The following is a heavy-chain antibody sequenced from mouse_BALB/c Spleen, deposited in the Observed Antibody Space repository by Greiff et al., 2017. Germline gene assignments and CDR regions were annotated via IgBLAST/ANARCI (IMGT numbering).Heavy chain of an antibody. Sequence: LQQPGSELVRPGASVKLSCKASGYTFTSYWMHWVKQRPGQGLEWIGNIYPGSGSTNYDEKFKSKATLTVDTSSSTAYMQLSSLTSEDSAVYYCTGLYAMDYWGQGTSVTVSS. CDR3: TGLYAMDY. V-gene: IGHV1S22*01. J-gene: IGHJ4*01. CDR1: GYTFTSYW. CDR2: IYPGSGST.